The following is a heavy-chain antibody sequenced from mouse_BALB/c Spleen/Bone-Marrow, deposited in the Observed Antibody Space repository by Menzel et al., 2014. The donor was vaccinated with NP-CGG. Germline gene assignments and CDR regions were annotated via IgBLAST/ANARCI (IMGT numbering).Heavy chain of an antibody. J-gene: IGHJ2*01. D-gene: IGHD1-1*01. CDR1: GYPFXDYN. Sequence: EVQLVESGPELVKPGASVKISCKASGYPFXDYNMHWVKQSHGKSLEWIGYIYPHTSDTGYNQKFRNKATLTVDISSSTAYMVLRSLTSEDSAVYYCVRAPPITSVVTRDYWGQGTTLTVSS. V-gene: IGHV1S29*02. CDR3: VRAPPITSVVTRDY. CDR2: IYPHTSDT.